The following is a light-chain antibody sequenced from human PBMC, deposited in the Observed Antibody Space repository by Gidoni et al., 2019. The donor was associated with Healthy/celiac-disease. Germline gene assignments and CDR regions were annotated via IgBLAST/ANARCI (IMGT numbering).Light chain of an antibody. CDR3: QKYNSAPWT. CDR2: AAS. Sequence: DIQMTTSPSSLSSSVGDRVIITCRASQSISNYLALYQQKPGKVPKLLIYAASTLQSGVPSRFSGSGSGTDFTLTISSLQPDDVATYYCQKYNSAPWTFGQGTKVEIK. J-gene: IGKJ1*01. CDR1: QSISNY. V-gene: IGKV1-27*01.